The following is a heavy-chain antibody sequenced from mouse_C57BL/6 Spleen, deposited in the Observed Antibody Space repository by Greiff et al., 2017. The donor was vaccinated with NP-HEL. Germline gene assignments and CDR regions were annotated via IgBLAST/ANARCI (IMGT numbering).Heavy chain of an antibody. Sequence: VKLVESGAELVRPGASVTLSCKASGYTFTDYEMHWVKQTPVHGLEWIGAIDPETGGTAYNQKFKGKAILTADKSSSTAYMELRSLTSEDSAVYYCTRITTVVDYWGQGTTLTVSS. CDR2: IDPETGGT. V-gene: IGHV1-15*01. J-gene: IGHJ2*01. D-gene: IGHD1-1*01. CDR1: GYTFTDYE. CDR3: TRITTVVDY.